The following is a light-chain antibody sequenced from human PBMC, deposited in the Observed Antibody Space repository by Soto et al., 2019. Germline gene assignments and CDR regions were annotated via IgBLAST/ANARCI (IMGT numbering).Light chain of an antibody. V-gene: IGLV1-40*01. CDR2: GNN. Sequence: QSGLTQPPSVSGAPGQSVTIPCTGSRSNIGSGFDVHWYQQVPGTAPKLLIFGNNNRPSGVPDRFSGSKSGSSASLAIAGLQAEDEADYFCQSYDNSLRVLFGGGTKLTVL. CDR3: QSYDNSLRVL. J-gene: IGLJ2*01. CDR1: RSNIGSGFD.